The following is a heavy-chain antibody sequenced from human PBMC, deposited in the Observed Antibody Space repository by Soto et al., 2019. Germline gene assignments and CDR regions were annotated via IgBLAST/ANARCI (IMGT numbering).Heavy chain of an antibody. Sequence: PGGSLRLSCAASGFTFSSYAMSWVRQAPGKGLEWVSAISGSGGSTYYADSVKGRFTISRDNSKNTLYLQMNSLRAEDTAVYYCAKSQPPWARSTDYVWGSYRKDYYYYGMDVWGQGTTVTVSS. CDR2: ISGSGGST. J-gene: IGHJ6*02. V-gene: IGHV3-23*01. D-gene: IGHD3-16*02. CDR3: AKSQPPWARSTDYVWGSYRKDYYYYGMDV. CDR1: GFTFSSYA.